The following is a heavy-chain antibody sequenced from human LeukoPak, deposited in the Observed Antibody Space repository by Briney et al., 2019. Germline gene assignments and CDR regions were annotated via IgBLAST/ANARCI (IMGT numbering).Heavy chain of an antibody. D-gene: IGHD3/OR15-3a*01. V-gene: IGHV1-2*02. CDR3: ARAGDERTGHYDTFHF. J-gene: IGHJ3*01. Sequence: GASVKVSCKSSGYTFDENYIQWVRQAPGQGPEWMGWINPKSGATDSAQKFQGRLTMTRDTSIATASMDLSGLRLDDTGIYYCARAGDERTGHYDTFHFWGQGTMVTVSS. CDR2: INPKSGAT. CDR1: GYTFDENY.